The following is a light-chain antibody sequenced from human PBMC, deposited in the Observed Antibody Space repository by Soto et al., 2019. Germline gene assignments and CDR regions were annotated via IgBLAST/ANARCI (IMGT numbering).Light chain of an antibody. J-gene: IGKJ4*01. CDR3: QQYDQLPIT. CDR1: QDISKY. Sequence: DIQMTQSASSLPASVGDTVTISCQASQDISKYLNWFQQKPGKAPKLLIYDVFNVETGVPSRFSGRGSGTXXXXXXSNLQPEDFATYYCQQYDQLPITFGGGTKVDI. CDR2: DVF. V-gene: IGKV1-33*01.